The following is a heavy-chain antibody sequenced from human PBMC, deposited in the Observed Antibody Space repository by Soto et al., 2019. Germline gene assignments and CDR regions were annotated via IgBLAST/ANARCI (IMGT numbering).Heavy chain of an antibody. CDR1: GFTFSDHY. CDR2: IRNKANSYTT. D-gene: IGHD1-26*01. CDR3: ARDSGKGAYFDY. Sequence: EVQLVESGGGLVQPGGSQRLSCAASGFTFSDHYMDWVRQAPGKGLEWVGRIRNKANSYTTDYAESVKGRFTISRDDSKDSLYLKMNSLKTEDTAIYYCARDSGKGAYFDYWGHGTLATVSS. V-gene: IGHV3-72*01. J-gene: IGHJ4*01.